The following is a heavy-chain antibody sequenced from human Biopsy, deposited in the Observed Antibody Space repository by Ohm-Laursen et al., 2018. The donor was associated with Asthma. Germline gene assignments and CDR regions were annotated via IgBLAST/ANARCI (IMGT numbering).Heavy chain of an antibody. V-gene: IGHV4-31*02. CDR2: IYDSGRT. CDR3: ARGVDYGGNHVDS. D-gene: IGHD4-23*01. CDR1: GASIKTDDHY. J-gene: IGHJ4*02. Sequence: TLSLTCTVSGASIKTDDHYWSWLRQPPGKGLEWIGNIYDSGRTYYKSSLKSRITISVDSSKNQLSLTLTSVTAADTAIYYCARGVDYGGNHVDSWGQGILVTVSA.